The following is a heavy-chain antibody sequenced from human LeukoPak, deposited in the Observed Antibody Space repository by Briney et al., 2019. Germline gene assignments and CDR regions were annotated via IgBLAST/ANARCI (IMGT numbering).Heavy chain of an antibody. D-gene: IGHD2-2*03. CDR1: GGPFSGYY. V-gene: IGHV4-34*01. CDR2: INHSGST. J-gene: IGHJ4*02. CDR3: ARVDIVVVPAAIDY. Sequence: SETLSLTCAVYGGPFSGYYWSWIRQPPGKGLEWIGEINHSGSTNYNPSLKSRVTISVDTSKNQFSLKLSPVTAADTAVYYCARVDIVVVPAAIDYWGQGTLVTVSS.